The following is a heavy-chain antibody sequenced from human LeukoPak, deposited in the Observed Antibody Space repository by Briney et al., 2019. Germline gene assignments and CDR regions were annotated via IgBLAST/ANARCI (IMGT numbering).Heavy chain of an antibody. CDR2: IRPDGHNK. Sequence: PGGSLRLSCAASGFTFSSYAMSWVRQAPGKGPEWVAFIRPDGHNKYYADSVKGRFMISRDNSKNTVDLQMNSLRGDDTAMYYCAKEGAASWDVDVWGKGTTVTVSS. CDR3: AKEGAASWDVDV. J-gene: IGHJ6*04. CDR1: GFTFSSYA. D-gene: IGHD3-3*02. V-gene: IGHV3-30*02.